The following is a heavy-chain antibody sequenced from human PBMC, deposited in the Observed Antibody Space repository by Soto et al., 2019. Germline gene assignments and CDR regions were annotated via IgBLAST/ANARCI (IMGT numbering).Heavy chain of an antibody. J-gene: IGHJ4*02. CDR1: GGSISSSSYY. V-gene: IGHV4-39*01. D-gene: IGHD2-2*01. CDR3: ARHPSLLGYCSSTSCYGDY. CDR2: IYYSGST. Sequence: SETLSLTCTVSGGSISSSSYYWGWIRQPPGKGLEWIGSIYYSGSTYYNPSLKSRVTISVDTSKNQFSLKLSSVTAADTAVYYCARHPSLLGYCSSTSCYGDYWGQGTLVTVSS.